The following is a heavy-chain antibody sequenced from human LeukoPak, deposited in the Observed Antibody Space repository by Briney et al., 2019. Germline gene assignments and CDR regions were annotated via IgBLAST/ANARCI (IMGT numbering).Heavy chain of an antibody. CDR3: AREGYGDLTHAFDI. J-gene: IGHJ3*02. Sequence: SETLSLTCTVSGYSISSGYYWGWIRQPPGKGLEWIGSIYHSGSTYYNPSLKSRVTISVDTSKNQFSLKLSSVTAADTAVYYCAREGYGDLTHAFDIWGQGTMVTVSS. V-gene: IGHV4-38-2*02. CDR2: IYHSGST. D-gene: IGHD4-17*01. CDR1: GYSISSGYY.